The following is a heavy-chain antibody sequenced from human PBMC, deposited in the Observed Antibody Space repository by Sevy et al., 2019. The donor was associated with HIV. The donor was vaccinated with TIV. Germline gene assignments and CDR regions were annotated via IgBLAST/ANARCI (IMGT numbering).Heavy chain of an antibody. CDR3: ARVAMLIMVRGVKYYYYYMDV. J-gene: IGHJ6*03. CDR1: GYTFTSYG. Sequence: ASVKVSCKASGYTFTSYGISWVRQAPGQGLEWMGWISAYNGNTNYAQKLQGSVTMTTDTSTSTAYMELRSLRSDDTAVYYCARVAMLIMVRGVKYYYYYMDVWGKGTTVTVSS. CDR2: ISAYNGNT. D-gene: IGHD3-10*01. V-gene: IGHV1-18*04.